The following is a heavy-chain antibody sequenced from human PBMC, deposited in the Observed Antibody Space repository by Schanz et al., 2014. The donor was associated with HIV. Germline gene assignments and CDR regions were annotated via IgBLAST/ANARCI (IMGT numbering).Heavy chain of an antibody. CDR1: GFTFSSYG. J-gene: IGHJ6*02. CDR3: AKGIMGATEYYYGMDV. Sequence: QVQLVESGGGVVQPGRSLRLSCAASGFTFSSYGMYWVRQAPGKGLEWGAVIWYDGSNKYYADSVKGRFTISRDNANNFVYLEMNGLRVEDTALYYCAKGIMGATEYYYGMDVWGQGTMVTVSS. CDR2: IWYDGSNK. D-gene: IGHD1-26*01. V-gene: IGHV3-33*03.